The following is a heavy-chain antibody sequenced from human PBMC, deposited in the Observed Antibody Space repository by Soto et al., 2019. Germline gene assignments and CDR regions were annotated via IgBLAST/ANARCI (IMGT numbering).Heavy chain of an antibody. CDR2: IYYSGRT. CDR3: ARQSAAARSGYPYYYYGMAV. CDR1: GGSLSSSSSY. J-gene: IGHJ6*02. V-gene: IGHV4-39*01. D-gene: IGHD5-18*01. Sequence: PSETLSLTCTVSGGSLSSSSSYWAWIRQPPGKGLEWIGSIYYSGRTDYNPSLKSRVTISVDTSKIQFSLKLSSVTAADTAVYSCARQSAAARSGYPYYYYGMAVWGQGTTVTVSS.